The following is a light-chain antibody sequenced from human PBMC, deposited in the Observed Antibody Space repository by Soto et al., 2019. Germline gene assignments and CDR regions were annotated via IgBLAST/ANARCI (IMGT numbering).Light chain of an antibody. Sequence: IVLTQSPATLSLSPWERATLSCRASQSVSSYLAWYQQKPGQAPKVLIYRASSRATGIPDRFSGSGSGTDFTLTISRLEPEDFAVYYCQQYGSSPLTFGGGTKV. CDR3: QQYGSSPLT. CDR2: RAS. CDR1: QSVSSY. V-gene: IGKV3-20*01. J-gene: IGKJ4*01.